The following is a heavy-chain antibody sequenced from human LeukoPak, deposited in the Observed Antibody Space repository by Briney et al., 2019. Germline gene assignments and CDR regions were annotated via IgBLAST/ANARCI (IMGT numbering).Heavy chain of an antibody. CDR1: GGSISSYY. D-gene: IGHD2-2*01. CDR3: ARLGDCSSTSCFHY. V-gene: IGHV4-59*05. CDR2: IYYSGST. J-gene: IGHJ4*02. Sequence: SETLSLTCTVSGGSISSYYWSWIRQPPGKGLEWIGSIYYSGSTYYNPSLKSRVTISVDTSKNQFSLKLSSVTAADTAVYYCARLGDCSSTSCFHYWGQGTLVTVSS.